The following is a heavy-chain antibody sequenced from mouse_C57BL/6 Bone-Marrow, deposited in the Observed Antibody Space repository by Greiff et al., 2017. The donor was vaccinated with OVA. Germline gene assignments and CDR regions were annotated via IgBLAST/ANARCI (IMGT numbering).Heavy chain of an antibody. J-gene: IGHJ3*01. CDR3: ASKTYYSKRAWFAY. CDR1: GFTIKNTY. V-gene: IGHV14-3*01. CDR2: IDPANGNT. Sequence: VQLKESVAELVRPGASVKLSCTASGFTIKNTYMHWVKQRPEQGLEWIGRIDPANGNTKYAPKFKGKATITADTSSNTAYLQLSSQTSEDTAIYYGASKTYYSKRAWFAYWGQGTLVTVSA. D-gene: IGHD2-5*01.